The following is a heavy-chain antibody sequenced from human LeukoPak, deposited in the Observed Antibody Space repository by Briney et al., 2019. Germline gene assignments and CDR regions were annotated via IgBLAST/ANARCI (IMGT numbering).Heavy chain of an antibody. CDR1: GFTFSSYG. CDR3: ARDLDYGSGSYYNAVY. V-gene: IGHV3-33*01. D-gene: IGHD3-10*01. J-gene: IGHJ4*02. Sequence: GGSLRLSCAASGFTFSSYGMHWVRQAPGKGLEWVAVIWYDGSNKYYADSVKGRFTISRDNSKNTLYLQMNSLRAEDTAVYYCARDLDYGSGSYYNAVYWGQGTLVTVSS. CDR2: IWYDGSNK.